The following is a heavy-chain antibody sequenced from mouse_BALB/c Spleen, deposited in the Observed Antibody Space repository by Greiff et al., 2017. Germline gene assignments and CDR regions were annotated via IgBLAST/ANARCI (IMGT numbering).Heavy chain of an antibody. J-gene: IGHJ4*01. V-gene: IGHV1-63*02. D-gene: IGHD2-4*01. CDR1: GYTFTNYW. Sequence: QVQLQQSGAELVRPGTSVKISCKASGYTFTNYWLGWVKQRPGHGLEWIGDIYPGGGYTNYNEKFKGKATLTADTSSSTAYMQLSSLTSEDSAVYFCARGDYDDYYAMDYWGQGTSVTVSS. CDR2: IYPGGGYT. CDR3: ARGDYDDYYAMDY.